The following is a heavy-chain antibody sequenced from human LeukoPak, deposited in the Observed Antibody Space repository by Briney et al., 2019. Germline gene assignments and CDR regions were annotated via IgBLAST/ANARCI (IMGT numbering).Heavy chain of an antibody. CDR1: GYTFTSYD. Sequence: ASVKVSCKASGYTFTSYDINWVRQATGQGLEWMGWMNPNSGNTGYAQKFQGRVTMTRNTSISTAYMDLSSLRSDDTAVYYCARGLLWFGELFWVFDPWGQGTLVTVSS. CDR2: MNPNSGNT. J-gene: IGHJ5*02. V-gene: IGHV1-8*01. CDR3: ARGLLWFGELFWVFDP. D-gene: IGHD3-10*01.